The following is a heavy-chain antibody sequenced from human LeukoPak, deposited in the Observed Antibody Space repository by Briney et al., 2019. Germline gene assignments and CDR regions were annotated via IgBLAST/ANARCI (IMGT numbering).Heavy chain of an antibody. V-gene: IGHV3-53*01. J-gene: IGHJ4*02. D-gene: IGHD4-17*01. CDR2: IHTSGDT. CDR3: IVFGDSDH. CDR1: GLTGSHNY. Sequence: GGSQRLSCAASGLTGSHNYVSGVRQAPGKGLEWVSAIHTSGDTCYADSVKGRFTISRDTSKNTLYLQINSLRVEDTAVYYCIVFGDSDHWGQGTLVTVSS.